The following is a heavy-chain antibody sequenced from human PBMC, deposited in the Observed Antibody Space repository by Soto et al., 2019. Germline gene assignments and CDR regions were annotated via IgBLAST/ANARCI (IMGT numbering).Heavy chain of an antibody. CDR1: GGSISSYY. J-gene: IGHJ4*02. CDR3: ARARTHWGSNFDY. CDR2: IYYSGST. D-gene: IGHD7-27*01. Sequence: SETLSLTCTVSGGSISSYYWSWIRQPPGKGLEWIGYIYYSGSTNYNPSLKSRVTMTRDTSTSTVYMELSSLRSEDTAVYYCARARTHWGSNFDYWGQGTLVTVS. V-gene: IGHV4-59*01.